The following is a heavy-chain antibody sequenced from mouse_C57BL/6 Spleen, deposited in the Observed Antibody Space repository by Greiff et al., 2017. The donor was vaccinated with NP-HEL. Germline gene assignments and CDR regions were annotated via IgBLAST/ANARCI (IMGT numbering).Heavy chain of an antibody. Sequence: ESGPGLVKPSQSLSLTCSVTGYSITSGYYWNWIRQFPGNKLEWMGYISYDGSNNYNPSLKNRISITRDTSKNQFFLKLNSVTTEDTATYYCARDHYDGYFDVWGTGTTVTVSS. V-gene: IGHV3-6*01. CDR1: GYSITSGYY. D-gene: IGHD1-2*01. CDR2: ISYDGSN. J-gene: IGHJ1*03. CDR3: ARDHYDGYFDV.